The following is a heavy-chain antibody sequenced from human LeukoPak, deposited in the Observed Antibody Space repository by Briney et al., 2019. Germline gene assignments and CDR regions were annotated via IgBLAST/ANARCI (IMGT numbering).Heavy chain of an antibody. CDR1: GFTFSSYS. J-gene: IGHJ5*02. Sequence: GGSLRLSCAASGFTFSSYSMNWVRQAPGKGLEWVSSISSSSSYIYYADSVKGRFTISRDNAKNSLYLQMNSLRAEDTAVYYCARDVYDYGDPNWFDPWGQGTLVTVSS. V-gene: IGHV3-21*01. D-gene: IGHD4-17*01. CDR3: ARDVYDYGDPNWFDP. CDR2: ISSSSSYI.